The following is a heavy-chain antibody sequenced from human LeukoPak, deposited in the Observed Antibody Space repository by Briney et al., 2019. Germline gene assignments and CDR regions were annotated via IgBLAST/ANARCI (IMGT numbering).Heavy chain of an antibody. J-gene: IGHJ3*01. CDR2: ISYDGSNK. Sequence: PGGSLRLSCAASGFTFSSYAMHWVRQAPGKGLEWVAVISYDGSNKYYADSVKGRFTISRDNSKNTLYLQMSSLRAEDTAVYYCARASNIVGAAPWGQGTMVTVSS. CDR3: ARASNIVGAAP. D-gene: IGHD1-26*01. CDR1: GFTFSSYA. V-gene: IGHV3-30*04.